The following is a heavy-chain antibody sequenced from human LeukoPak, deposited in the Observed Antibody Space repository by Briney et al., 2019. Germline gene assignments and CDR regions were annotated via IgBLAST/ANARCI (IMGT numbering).Heavy chain of an antibody. V-gene: IGHV4-34*01. CDR3: AREGGFYRPLDY. CDR2: INHSGST. Sequence: PSETLSLTCAVYGGSFSGYYWSWIRQPPGKGLEWIGEINHSGSTNYNPSLKSRVTISVDTSKNQFSLKLSSVTAADTAVHYCAREGGFYRPLDYSGQGTLVTVSS. D-gene: IGHD3-3*01. CDR1: GGSFSGYY. J-gene: IGHJ4*02.